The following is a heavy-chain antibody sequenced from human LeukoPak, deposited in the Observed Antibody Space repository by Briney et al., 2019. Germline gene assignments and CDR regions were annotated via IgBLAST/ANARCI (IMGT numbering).Heavy chain of an antibody. CDR2: IYYSGST. CDR3: ARVTYYYDSSGYSPVDY. V-gene: IGHV4-31*03. Sequence: PSETLSLTCTVSGGSISSGGYYWSWIRQHPGKGLGWIGYIYYSGSTYYNPSLKSRVTISVDTSKNQFSLKLSSVTAADTAVYYCARVTYYYDSSGYSPVDYWGQGTLVTVSS. CDR1: GGSISSGGYY. D-gene: IGHD3-22*01. J-gene: IGHJ4*02.